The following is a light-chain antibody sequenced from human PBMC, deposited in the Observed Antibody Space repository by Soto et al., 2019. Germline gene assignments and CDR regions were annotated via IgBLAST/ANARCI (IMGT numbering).Light chain of an antibody. V-gene: IGKV1-5*03. CDR1: QSINSW. Sequence: DIPMTQSPSTLSASVGDRVTITCRASQSINSWLAWYQQKPGRAPKLLIYKASSLESGVPSRFSGSGSGTEFTLTISSLQPDDFATYYCQQYNGYSQTFGQGTKVEIK. J-gene: IGKJ1*01. CDR3: QQYNGYSQT. CDR2: KAS.